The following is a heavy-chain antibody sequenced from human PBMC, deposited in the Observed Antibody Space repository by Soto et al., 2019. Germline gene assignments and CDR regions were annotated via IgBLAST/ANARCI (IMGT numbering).Heavy chain of an antibody. D-gene: IGHD4-17*01. Sequence: QVQLVQSGAEVKKPGASVKVSCKASGYTFTNFGISWVRQAPGQGLEWMGWISAYNGNTNYAQKFQGRVIMTTDTSTSTDYMELRSLRSDDTAVYYCASMSSYGDYENWFDPWGQGTLVTVSS. J-gene: IGHJ5*02. CDR2: ISAYNGNT. CDR3: ASMSSYGDYENWFDP. CDR1: GYTFTNFG. V-gene: IGHV1-18*01.